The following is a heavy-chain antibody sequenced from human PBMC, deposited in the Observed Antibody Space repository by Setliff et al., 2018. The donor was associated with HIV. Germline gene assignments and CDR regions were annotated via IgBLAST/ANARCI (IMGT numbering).Heavy chain of an antibody. Sequence: ASVTVSCKPPGHTFTNYDIHWMRRAPGQGLEWMGWMNPNSGVSGYALKFHDRVTMTRDTPITTLYMELSSLTSEDTAVYYCARGKGVGGVIITGGLDAWGQGTTVTVSS. D-gene: IGHD3-10*01. CDR1: GHTFTNYD. J-gene: IGHJ6*02. CDR3: ARGKGVGGVIITGGLDA. V-gene: IGHV1-8*01. CDR2: MNPNSGVS.